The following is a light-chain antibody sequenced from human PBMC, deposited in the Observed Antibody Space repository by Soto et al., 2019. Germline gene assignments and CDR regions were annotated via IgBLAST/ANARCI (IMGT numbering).Light chain of an antibody. V-gene: IGKV3-11*01. CDR3: QQRSHWPRT. Sequence: IVLTQSPATLSLSPLKIATLSFMASQNISSYLIWYQQKPGQAPRLLIYDVSNRATGIPARFSGSGSGTDFSLTISSLEPEDFAVYYCQQRSHWPRTFGQGTKVDIK. CDR1: QNISSY. CDR2: DVS. J-gene: IGKJ1*01.